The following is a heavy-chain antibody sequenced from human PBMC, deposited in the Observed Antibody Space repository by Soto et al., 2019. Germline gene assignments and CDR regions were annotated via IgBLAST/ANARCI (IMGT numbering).Heavy chain of an antibody. J-gene: IGHJ4*02. CDR3: ARVFWKYQLDY. V-gene: IGHV4-59*01. CDR2: IYYSGST. CDR1: CGSISSYY. D-gene: IGHD2-2*01. Sequence: PSETLSLTCTVSCGSISSYYWSWIRQPPGKGLEWIGYIYYSGSTNYNPSLKSRVTISVDTSKNQFSLKLSSVTAADTAVYYCARVFWKYQLDYWGQGTLVTVSS.